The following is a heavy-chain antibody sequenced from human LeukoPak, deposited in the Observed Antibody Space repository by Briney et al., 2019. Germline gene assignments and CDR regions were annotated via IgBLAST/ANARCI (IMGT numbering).Heavy chain of an antibody. J-gene: IGHJ4*02. CDR3: ASGASQPLVHVF. CDR1: GYIFTAYY. CDR2: INPNSGDT. D-gene: IGHD6-13*01. Sequence: ASVKVSCKASGYIFTAYYIHWVRQAPGQGLQYMGWINPNSGDTNFAQKFQGRVTMTRDMSINTVYMELSSLKSDDTAVYYCASGASQPLVHVFWGQGTLVTVSS. V-gene: IGHV1-2*02.